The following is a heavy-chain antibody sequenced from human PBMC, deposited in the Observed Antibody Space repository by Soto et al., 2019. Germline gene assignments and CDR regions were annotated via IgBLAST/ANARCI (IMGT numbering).Heavy chain of an antibody. D-gene: IGHD3-3*01. CDR3: ASKTIDDFDY. J-gene: IGHJ4*02. CDR1: CLKFMSYD. CDR2: IRNDGTVK. V-gene: IGHV3-33*01. Sequence: GGSVKLSCSWSCLKFMSYDMHWVRQAPGKGLDWVATIRNDGTVKNYADSVKGRFTISRDNSKNTLYLEMNTLRAEDTALYYCASKTIDDFDYWGQGTLVTVSS.